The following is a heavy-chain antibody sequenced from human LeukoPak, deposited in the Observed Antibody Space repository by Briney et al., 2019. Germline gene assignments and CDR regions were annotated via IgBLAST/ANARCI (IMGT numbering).Heavy chain of an antibody. V-gene: IGHV5-51*01. Sequence: KRGESPKISCKGSGYSFTSYWIGWVRQMPGKGLEWMGIIYPGDSDTRYSPSFQGQVTISADKSISTAYLQWSSLKASDTAMYYCARQGDVRFLEWSNWFDPWGQGTLVTVSS. J-gene: IGHJ5*02. CDR3: ARQGDVRFLEWSNWFDP. CDR1: GYSFTSYW. CDR2: IYPGDSDT. D-gene: IGHD3-3*01.